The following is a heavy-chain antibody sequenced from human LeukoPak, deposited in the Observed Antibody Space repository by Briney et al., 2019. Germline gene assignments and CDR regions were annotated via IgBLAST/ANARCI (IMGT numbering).Heavy chain of an antibody. D-gene: IGHD1-26*01. CDR2: FDPEDGET. CDR3: ATDFLLNSGSYYRGAFDI. Sequence: GASVKVSCKVSGYTLTELSMHWVRQAPGKGLEWMGGFDPEDGETIYAQKFQGRVTMTEDTSTGTAYMELSSLRSEDTAVYYCATDFLLNSGSYYRGAFDIWGQGTMVTVSS. J-gene: IGHJ3*02. V-gene: IGHV1-24*01. CDR1: GYTLTELS.